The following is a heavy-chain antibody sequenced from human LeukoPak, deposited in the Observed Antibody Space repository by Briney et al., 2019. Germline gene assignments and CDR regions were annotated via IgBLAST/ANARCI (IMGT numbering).Heavy chain of an antibody. CDR3: ARYPDYGDTDYFDY. CDR1: GGSISSYY. D-gene: IGHD4-17*01. V-gene: IGHV4-59*01. CDR2: IYYSGST. J-gene: IGHJ4*02. Sequence: SETLSLTCTVSGGSISSYYWSWIRQPPGKGLEWIGYIYYSGSTNYNPSLKSRVTITVDTSKNQFSLKLSSVTAADTAVYYCARYPDYGDTDYFDYWGQGTLVTVSS.